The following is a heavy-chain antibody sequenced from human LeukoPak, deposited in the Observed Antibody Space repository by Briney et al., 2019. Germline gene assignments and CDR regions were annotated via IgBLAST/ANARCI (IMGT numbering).Heavy chain of an antibody. J-gene: IGHJ4*02. CDR3: AKDRMVLGY. CDR2: ISDSGGRT. V-gene: IGHV3-23*01. Sequence: GGSLRLSCAASGFTFSSYWMHWVRQAPGKGLEWVSAISDSGGRTYYADSVKGRFTISRDNSKNTLYLQMNSLRAEDTAVYYCAKDRMVLGYWGQGTLVTVSS. CDR1: GFTFSSYW. D-gene: IGHD1-14*01.